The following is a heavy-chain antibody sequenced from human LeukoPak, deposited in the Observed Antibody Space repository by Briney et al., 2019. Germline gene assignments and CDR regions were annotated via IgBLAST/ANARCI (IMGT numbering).Heavy chain of an antibody. V-gene: IGHV3-23*01. D-gene: IGHD4-17*01. CDR3: AKEGYTVTGSSYANYYYYYMDV. CDR2: ISGSGGST. CDR1: GFTFSSYA. J-gene: IGHJ6*03. Sequence: PGGSLRLSCEASGFTFSSYAMSWVRQAPGKGLEWVSAISGSGGSTYYADSVKGRFTISRDNSKNTLYLQMNSLRAEDTAVYYCAKEGYTVTGSSYANYYYYYMDVWGKGTTVTVSS.